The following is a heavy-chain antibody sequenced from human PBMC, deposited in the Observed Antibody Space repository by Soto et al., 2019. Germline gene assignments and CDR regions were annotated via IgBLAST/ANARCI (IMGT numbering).Heavy chain of an antibody. CDR1: GFTLIRNV. J-gene: IGHJ4*02. Sequence: QVQLVESGGGVVQPGRSLRLSCAASGFTLIRNVMHWVRQAPGKGLEWVAVIWYDGSKQYYAESVKGRFTISRDVSKNTVYLQMNSLRAEDTAVYFCARDAFYNYFESWGQGTLVIVSS. CDR3: ARDAFYNYFES. CDR2: IWYDGSKQ. V-gene: IGHV3-33*01. D-gene: IGHD4-4*01.